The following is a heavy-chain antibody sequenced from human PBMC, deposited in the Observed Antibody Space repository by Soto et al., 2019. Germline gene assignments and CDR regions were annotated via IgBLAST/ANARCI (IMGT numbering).Heavy chain of an antibody. D-gene: IGHD6-19*01. V-gene: IGHV3-30*18. J-gene: IGHJ4*02. Sequence: QVQLVESGGGVVQPGRSLRLSCAASGFTFSSYGMHWVRQAPGKGLEWVAVISYDGSNKYYADSVKGRFTISRDNSXNXXYLQMNSLRAEDTAVYYCAKDLPLWLSAVAGSVDYWGQGTLVTVSS. CDR1: GFTFSSYG. CDR2: ISYDGSNK. CDR3: AKDLPLWLSAVAGSVDY.